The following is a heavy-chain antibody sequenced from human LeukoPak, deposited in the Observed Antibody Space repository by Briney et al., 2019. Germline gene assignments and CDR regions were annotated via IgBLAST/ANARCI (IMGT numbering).Heavy chain of an antibody. CDR3: ARLMITFGGVIEKDAFDI. Sequence: PSETLSLTCTVSGGSISSYYWSWIRQPPGKGLEWIGYIYYSGSTNYNPSLKSRVTISVDTSKNQFSLKLSSVTAADTAVYYCARLMITFGGVIEKDAFDIWGQGTTVTVSS. CDR1: GGSISSYY. J-gene: IGHJ3*02. D-gene: IGHD3-16*02. CDR2: IYYSGST. V-gene: IGHV4-59*01.